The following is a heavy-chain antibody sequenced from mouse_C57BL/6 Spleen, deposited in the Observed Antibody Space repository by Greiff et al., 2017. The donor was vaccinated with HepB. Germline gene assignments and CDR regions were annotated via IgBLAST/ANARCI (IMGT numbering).Heavy chain of an antibody. D-gene: IGHD2-4*01. Sequence: QVQLQQPGAELVKPGASVKLSCKASGYTFTSYWMHWVKQRPGQGLEWIGMIHPNSGSTNYNEKFKSKATLTVDKSSSTTYMQLSSLTSEDSAVYYCARSGYDYDEFAYWGQGTLVTVSA. J-gene: IGHJ3*01. CDR2: IHPNSGST. V-gene: IGHV1-64*01. CDR3: ARSGYDYDEFAY. CDR1: GYTFTSYW.